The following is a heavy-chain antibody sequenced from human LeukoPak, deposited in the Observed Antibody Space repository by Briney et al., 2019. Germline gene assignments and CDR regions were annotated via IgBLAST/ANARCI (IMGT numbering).Heavy chain of an antibody. CDR1: GGSFSGYY. J-gene: IGHJ4*02. V-gene: IGHV4-34*01. D-gene: IGHD3-10*01. Sequence: PSETLSLTCAVYGGSFSGYYWSWIRQPPGKGLEWIGEINHSGSTNYNPSLKSRVTISVDTSKNQFSLKLSSVTAADTAVYYCVRYASHYGSGSYPFDYWGQGTLVTVSS. CDR2: INHSGST. CDR3: VRYASHYGSGSYPFDY.